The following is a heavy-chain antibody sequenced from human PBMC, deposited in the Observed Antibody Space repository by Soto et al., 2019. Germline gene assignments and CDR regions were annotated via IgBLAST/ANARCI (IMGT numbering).Heavy chain of an antibody. V-gene: IGHV4-39*01. J-gene: IGHJ4*02. CDR3: ARHGAHCGGDCPFEY. CDR2: IYYSGST. Sequence: QLQLQESGPGLVKPSETLSLTCTVSGGSISSSDYYWGWIRQPPEKGLEWIGNIYYSGSTYYNPSLKSRVTMSVDTSKNQFSLTMTSVTAADTAVYYCARHGAHCGGDCPFEYWGQGTLVTVSS. D-gene: IGHD2-21*02. CDR1: GGSISSSDYY.